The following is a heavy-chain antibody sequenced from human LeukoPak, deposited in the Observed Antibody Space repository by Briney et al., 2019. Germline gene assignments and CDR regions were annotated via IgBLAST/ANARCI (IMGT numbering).Heavy chain of an antibody. Sequence: PGGSLRLSCAGSGFSVSNYYMSWVRQAPGTGLEWVSLIRDSGETFYADSVRGRFTISRDNSKNTMYLQMNRLRVEDTAVYFCARDRAVTQDWVEFDPWGQGTLVTVFS. CDR3: ARDRAVTQDWVEFDP. CDR1: GFSVSNYY. J-gene: IGHJ5*02. V-gene: IGHV3-66*03. D-gene: IGHD4-17*01. CDR2: IRDSGET.